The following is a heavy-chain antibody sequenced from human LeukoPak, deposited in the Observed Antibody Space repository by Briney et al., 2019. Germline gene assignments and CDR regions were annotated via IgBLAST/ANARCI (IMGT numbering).Heavy chain of an antibody. J-gene: IGHJ4*02. CDR2: NT. V-gene: IGHV1-18*01. D-gene: IGHD1-26*01. Sequence: NTNYAQKLQGRVTMTTDASTSTAYMELRSLRSDDTAVYYCARGRGYSGSYLGPKNPFDYWGQGTLVTVSS. CDR3: ARGRGYSGSYLGPKNPFDY.